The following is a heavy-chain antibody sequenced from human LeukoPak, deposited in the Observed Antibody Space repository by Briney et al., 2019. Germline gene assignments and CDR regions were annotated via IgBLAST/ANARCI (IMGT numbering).Heavy chain of an antibody. Sequence: PSETLSLTCAVYGGSFSGYYWSWIRQPPGKGLEWIGEINHSGSTNYNPSLKSRVTISVDTSKNQFSLRVASVTAADTAVYYCARHVRRRSSSWKNWFDPWGQGILVTVSS. J-gene: IGHJ5*02. CDR3: ARHVRRRSSSWKNWFDP. V-gene: IGHV4-34*01. CDR1: GGSFSGYY. CDR2: INHSGST. D-gene: IGHD6-13*01.